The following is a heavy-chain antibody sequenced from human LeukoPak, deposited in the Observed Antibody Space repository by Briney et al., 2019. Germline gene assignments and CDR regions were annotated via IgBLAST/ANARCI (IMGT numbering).Heavy chain of an antibody. D-gene: IGHD6-19*01. Sequence: ASVKVSCKASGYTFSNYGISWVRQAPGLGLEWMGWTSYNGNTNYAQKFQDRVTVTTDTSTTTAYMELRSLESDDTAVYYCARHSGSGWQALGYWGQGTLVTVSS. V-gene: IGHV1-18*04. J-gene: IGHJ4*02. CDR2: TSYNGNT. CDR3: ARHSGSGWQALGY. CDR1: GYTFSNYG.